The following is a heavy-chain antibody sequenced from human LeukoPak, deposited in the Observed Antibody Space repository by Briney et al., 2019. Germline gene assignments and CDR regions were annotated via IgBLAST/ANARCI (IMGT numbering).Heavy chain of an antibody. V-gene: IGHV1-2*02. CDR3: AIGGYCTNGVCYFGLDY. CDR2: INPNSGGT. CDR1: GYTFTGYY. Sequence: RASVKVSCKASGYTFTGYYMHWVRQAPGQGLEWMGWINPNSGGTNYAQKFQGRVTMTRDTSISTAYMEPSRLRSDDTAVYYCAIGGYCTNGVCYFGLDYWGQGTLVTVSS. D-gene: IGHD2-8*01. J-gene: IGHJ4*02.